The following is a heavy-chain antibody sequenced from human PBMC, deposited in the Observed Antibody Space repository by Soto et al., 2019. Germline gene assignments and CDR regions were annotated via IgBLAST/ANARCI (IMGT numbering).Heavy chain of an antibody. CDR3: AREPYDSSGYLRNFDL. V-gene: IGHV4-31*03. CDR1: GGSISSGGYY. Sequence: QVQLQESGPGLVKPSQTLSLTCTVSGGSISSGGYYWSWIRQHPGKGLEWIGYIYYSGSTYYNPSLKSRVTISVDTSKNQFSLKLSSVTAADTAVYYCAREPYDSSGYLRNFDLWGRGTLVTVSS. D-gene: IGHD3-22*01. CDR2: IYYSGST. J-gene: IGHJ2*01.